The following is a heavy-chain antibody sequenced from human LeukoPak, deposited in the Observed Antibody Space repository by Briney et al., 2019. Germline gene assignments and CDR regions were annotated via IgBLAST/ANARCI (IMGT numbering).Heavy chain of an antibody. J-gene: IGHJ4*02. D-gene: IGHD2-15*01. CDR3: ARVVYCSGGSCSMSKTSTFDY. CDR2: IYYSGST. Sequence: PSQTLSLTCTVSGGSISSGDYYWSWSRQPPGKGLEWIGYIYYSGSTYYNPSLKSRVTISVDTSKNQFSLKLSSVTAADTAVYYCARVVYCSGGSCSMSKTSTFDYWGQGTLVTVSS. CDR1: GGSISSGDYY. V-gene: IGHV4-30-4*01.